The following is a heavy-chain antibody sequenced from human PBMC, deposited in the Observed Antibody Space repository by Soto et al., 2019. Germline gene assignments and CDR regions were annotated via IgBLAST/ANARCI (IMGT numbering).Heavy chain of an antibody. Sequence: AGGSLRLSCAASGFTFSSYSMNWVRQAPGKGLEWVSYISSSSSTIYYADSVKGRFTISRDNAKNSLYLQMNSLRDEDTAVYYCAREDPYYYDSSGFYGPPDYWGQGTQVTVSS. CDR2: ISSSSSTI. CDR1: GFTFSSYS. V-gene: IGHV3-48*02. J-gene: IGHJ4*02. D-gene: IGHD3-22*01. CDR3: AREDPYYYDSSGFYGPPDY.